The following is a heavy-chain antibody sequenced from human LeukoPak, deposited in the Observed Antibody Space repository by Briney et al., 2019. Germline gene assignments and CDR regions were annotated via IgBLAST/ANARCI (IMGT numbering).Heavy chain of an antibody. CDR1: GFTFSSYA. V-gene: IGHV3-23*01. Sequence: GGSLRLSCAASGFTFSSYAMSWVRQAPGKGLEWVSALGYSGNTYYADSVKGRFTISRDNSKNTLFLQMNSLRAEDTAVYYCAKVRYVGYYFDFWGQGALVTVSS. D-gene: IGHD3-9*01. CDR3: AKVRYVGYYFDF. J-gene: IGHJ4*02. CDR2: LGYSGNT.